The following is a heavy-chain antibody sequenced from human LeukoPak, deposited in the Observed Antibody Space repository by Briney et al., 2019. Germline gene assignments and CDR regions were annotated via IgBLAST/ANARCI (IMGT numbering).Heavy chain of an antibody. CDR1: GGSISSYY. CDR2: IYTSGST. Sequence: SETLSLTCTVSGGSISSYYWSWIRQPAGKGLEWIGRIYTSGSTNYNPSLKSRVTMSVDTSKNQFSLKLSSVTAADTAVYYCARAADCGGNSDYYYYMDVWGKGTTVTVSS. D-gene: IGHD4-23*01. J-gene: IGHJ6*03. V-gene: IGHV4-4*07. CDR3: ARAADCGGNSDYYYYMDV.